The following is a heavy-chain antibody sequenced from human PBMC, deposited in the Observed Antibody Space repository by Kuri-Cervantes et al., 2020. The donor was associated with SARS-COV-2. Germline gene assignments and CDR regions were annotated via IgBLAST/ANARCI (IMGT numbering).Heavy chain of an antibody. CDR3: ARDLQKWEQPEY. D-gene: IGHD1-26*01. V-gene: IGHV4-38-2*02. CDR1: GCSISSGYY. Sequence: SETLSLTCAVSGCSISSGYYWGWIRQPPGKGLEWIGSIYHSGSTYYNPSLKSRVTISVDTSKNQFSLKLSSVTAADTAVYYCARDLQKWEQPEYWGQGALVTVSS. J-gene: IGHJ4*02. CDR2: IYHSGST.